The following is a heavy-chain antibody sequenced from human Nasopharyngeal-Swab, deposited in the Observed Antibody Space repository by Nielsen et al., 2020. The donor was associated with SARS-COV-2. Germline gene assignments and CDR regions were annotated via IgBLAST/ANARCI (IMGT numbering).Heavy chain of an antibody. CDR2: ISSSSSYT. CDR1: GFTFSDYY. D-gene: IGHD7-27*01. J-gene: IGHJ6*03. CDR3: ERTRNWGDCYYYMDL. V-gene: IGHV3-11*03. Sequence: GGSLKLSCAASGFTFSDYYMSWIRQAPGKGLEWVSYISSSSSYTNYADSVKGRFTISRDNAKNSLYLQMNSLRAEDTAVYYCERTRNWGDCYYYMDLWGKGTTVTVSS.